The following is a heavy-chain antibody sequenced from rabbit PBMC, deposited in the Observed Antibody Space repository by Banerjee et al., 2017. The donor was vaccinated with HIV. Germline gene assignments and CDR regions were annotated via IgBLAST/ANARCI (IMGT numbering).Heavy chain of an antibody. CDR3: ARAYNSGWGGYFTL. D-gene: IGHD4-1*01. Sequence: QSLEESGGDLVKPGASLTLTCTASGFSFNSGLPMGWVRQAPGKGLEWIACIDIGDGKTYYANWAEGRLTISKASSTVDLKITSLTAADTATYFCARAYNSGWGGYFTLWGQGTLVTVS. CDR1: GFSFNSGLP. CDR2: IDIGDGKT. J-gene: IGHJ4*01. V-gene: IGHV1S40*01.